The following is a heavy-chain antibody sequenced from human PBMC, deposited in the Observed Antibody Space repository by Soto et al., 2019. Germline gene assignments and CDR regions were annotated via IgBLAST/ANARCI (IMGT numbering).Heavy chain of an antibody. D-gene: IGHD4-17*01. J-gene: IGHJ3*02. CDR2: IIPVFGTI. CDR1: GGTFNRDV. CDR3: ARGGVDDYGDYLQGFDI. Sequence: QVQLVQSGAEVVKPGSSVKVSCKASGGTFNRDVITWVRQAPGQGLEWMGGIIPVFGTINYARDFKGRVTITADKSTSTVYMELSSMRFADTAVYYCARGGVDDYGDYLQGFDIWCQGTMVTVSS. V-gene: IGHV1-69*06.